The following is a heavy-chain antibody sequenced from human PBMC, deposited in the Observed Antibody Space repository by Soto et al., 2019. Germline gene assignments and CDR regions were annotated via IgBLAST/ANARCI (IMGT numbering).Heavy chain of an antibody. J-gene: IGHJ4*02. CDR1: GGSISSSSYY. Sequence: QLQLQESGPGLVKPSETLSLTCTVSGGSISSSSYYWGWIRQPPGKGLEWIGSIYYSGSTYYNPSLKSRVTISVDTSKNQFSLKLSSVTAADTAVYYCARRPIEYYFDYWGQGTLVTVSS. D-gene: IGHD3-16*02. CDR2: IYYSGST. CDR3: ARRPIEYYFDY. V-gene: IGHV4-39*01.